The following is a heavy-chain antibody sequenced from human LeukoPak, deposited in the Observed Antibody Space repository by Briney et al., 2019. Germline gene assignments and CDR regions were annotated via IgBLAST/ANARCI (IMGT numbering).Heavy chain of an antibody. CDR2: IYHSGST. Sequence: SETLSLTCAVSGGSISSSNWWSWIRQPPGRGLEWIGEIYHSGSTNYNPSLKSRVTISVDKSKTQFSLKLSSVTAADTAVYYCARVRRTFYYYMDVWGKGTTVTVSS. D-gene: IGHD1-14*01. V-gene: IGHV4-4*02. CDR3: ARVRRTFYYYMDV. J-gene: IGHJ6*03. CDR1: GGSISSSNW.